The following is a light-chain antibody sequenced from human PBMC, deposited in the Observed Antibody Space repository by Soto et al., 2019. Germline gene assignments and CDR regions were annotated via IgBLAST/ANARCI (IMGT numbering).Light chain of an antibody. J-gene: IGKJ3*01. CDR1: QSVSSN. V-gene: IGKV3-15*01. Sequence: ETVMTQSPATLSVSPGDRPTLSCRASQSVSSNLAWYQQKPGQAPRLLIYDASTRDTGIPARFSGSGSGTEFTLTISSLQSEDFAVYYCQQYNTWPLTFGPGTKVDIK. CDR2: DAS. CDR3: QQYNTWPLT.